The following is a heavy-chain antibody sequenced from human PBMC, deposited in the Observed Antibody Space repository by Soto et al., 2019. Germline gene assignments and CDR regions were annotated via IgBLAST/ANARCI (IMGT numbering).Heavy chain of an antibody. Sequence: PSETLSLTCTVSGGSISSGGYYWSWIRQHPGKGLEWIGYIYYSGSTYYNPSLKSRVTISVDTSKNQFSLKLSSVTAADTAVYYCARAGEGLLASSYYYYGMDVWGQGTTVTASS. CDR3: ARAGEGLLASSYYYYGMDV. CDR2: IYYSGST. D-gene: IGHD2-8*02. J-gene: IGHJ6*02. V-gene: IGHV4-31*03. CDR1: GGSISSGGYY.